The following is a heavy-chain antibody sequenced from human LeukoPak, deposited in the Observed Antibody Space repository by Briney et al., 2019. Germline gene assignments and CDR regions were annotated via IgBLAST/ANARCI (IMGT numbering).Heavy chain of an antibody. J-gene: IGHJ6*02. Sequence: GGSLRLSCAASGFTFSSYEMNWVRQAPGKGLEWVSYISSSGSTIYYADSVKGRFAISRDNAKNSLYLQMNSLRAEDTAVYYCARDPGSRQVLDFWSGYYPANYYYGMDVWGQGTTATVSS. CDR3: ARDPGSRQVLDFWSGYYPANYYYGMDV. CDR1: GFTFSSYE. V-gene: IGHV3-48*03. D-gene: IGHD3-3*01. CDR2: ISSSGSTI.